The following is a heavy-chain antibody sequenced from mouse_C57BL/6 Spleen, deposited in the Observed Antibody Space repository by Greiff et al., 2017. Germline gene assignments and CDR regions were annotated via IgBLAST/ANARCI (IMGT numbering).Heavy chain of an antibody. CDR3: TRKTTVVEDYAMDY. V-gene: IGHV1-15*01. J-gene: IGHJ4*01. Sequence: VQLQQSGAELVRPGASVTLSCKASGYTFTDYEMHWVKQTPVHGLEWIGAIDPETGGTAYNQKFKGQAILTADKSSSTAYMELRSLTSEDSAVDYCTRKTTVVEDYAMDYWGQGTSVTVSS. CDR2: IDPETGGT. CDR1: GYTFTDYE. D-gene: IGHD1-1*01.